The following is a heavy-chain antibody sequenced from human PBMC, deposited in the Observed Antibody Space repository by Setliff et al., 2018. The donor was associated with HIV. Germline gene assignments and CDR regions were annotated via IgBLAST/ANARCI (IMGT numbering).Heavy chain of an antibody. CDR1: GGSISTYY. J-gene: IGHJ2*01. CDR2: ISYSGST. D-gene: IGHD2-21*01. V-gene: IGHV4-59*08. Sequence: SETLSLTCTVSGGSISTYYWSWIRQPPGKGLEWIGYISYSGSTSYNPSLKSRVTLSVKTSKNQFSLKLSSVTAADTAIYYCARGDFDLWGRGTLVTVSS. CDR3: ARGDFDL.